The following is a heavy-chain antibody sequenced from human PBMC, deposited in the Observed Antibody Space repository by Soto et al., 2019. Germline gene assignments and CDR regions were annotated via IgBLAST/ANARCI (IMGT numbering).Heavy chain of an antibody. CDR2: IYYSGST. CDR1: GGSVSSGSYY. CDR3: ARNGHSSSWYRLTWFDP. V-gene: IGHV4-61*01. J-gene: IGHJ5*02. Sequence: SETLSLTCTVSGGSVSSGSYYWSWIRQPPGKGLEWIGYIYYSGSTNYNPSLKSRVTISVDTSKNQFSLKLSSVTAADTAVYYCARNGHSSSWYRLTWFDPWGQGTLVTVSS. D-gene: IGHD6-13*01.